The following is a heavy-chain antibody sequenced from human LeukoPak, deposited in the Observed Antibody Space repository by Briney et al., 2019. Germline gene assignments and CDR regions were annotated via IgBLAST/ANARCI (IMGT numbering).Heavy chain of an antibody. Sequence: SETLSLTCTVSGGSISSYYWSWIRQPTGKGLEWIGRIYTSGSTNYNPSLKSRVTMSVDTSKNQFSLKLSSVTAADTAVYYCARDTTWNYFARWFDPWGQGTLVTVSS. CDR1: GGSISSYY. CDR3: ARDTTWNYFARWFDP. J-gene: IGHJ5*02. V-gene: IGHV4-4*07. CDR2: IYTSGST. D-gene: IGHD1-7*01.